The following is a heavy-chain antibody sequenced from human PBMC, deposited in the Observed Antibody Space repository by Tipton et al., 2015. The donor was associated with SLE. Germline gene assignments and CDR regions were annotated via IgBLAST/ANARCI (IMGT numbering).Heavy chain of an antibody. J-gene: IGHJ6*02. V-gene: IGHV4-31*03. D-gene: IGHD3-3*01. Sequence: LRLSCTVSGGSISSGGHYWSWIRQHPGKGLEWIGYIYYSGSTYYNPSLKSRVTISVDTSKNQFSLKLSSVTAADTAVYYCARGTQLNYDFWSGYSYGMDVWGQGTTVTVSS. CDR3: ARGTQLNYDFWSGYSYGMDV. CDR1: GGSISSGGHY. CDR2: IYYSGST.